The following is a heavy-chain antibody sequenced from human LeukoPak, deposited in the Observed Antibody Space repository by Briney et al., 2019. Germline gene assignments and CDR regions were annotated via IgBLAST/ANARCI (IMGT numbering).Heavy chain of an antibody. CDR1: GGSFSGYY. J-gene: IGHJ4*02. V-gene: IGHV4-34*01. CDR2: INHSGGT. CDR3: ASNGSSGLYYFDY. D-gene: IGHD3-22*01. Sequence: PSETLSLTCAVYGGSFSGYYWSWIRQPPGKGLEWIGEINHSGGTNYNPSLKSRVTISVDTSKNQFSPKLSSVTAADTAVYYCASNGSSGLYYFDYWGQGTLVTVSS.